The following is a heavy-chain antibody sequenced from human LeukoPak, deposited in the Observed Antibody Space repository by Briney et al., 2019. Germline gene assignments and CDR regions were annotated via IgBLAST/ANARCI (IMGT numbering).Heavy chain of an antibody. CDR1: GGSISSYY. CDR2: IYYSGST. V-gene: IGHV4-59*01. Sequence: PSETLSLTCTVSGGSISSYYWSWIRQPPGKGLEWIGYIYYSGSTNYNPSLKSRVTISVDTSKNQFSLKLSSVTAADTAVYYCARDSLGCSGGSCYSVRWFDPWGQGTLVTVSS. J-gene: IGHJ5*02. D-gene: IGHD2-15*01. CDR3: ARDSLGCSGGSCYSVRWFDP.